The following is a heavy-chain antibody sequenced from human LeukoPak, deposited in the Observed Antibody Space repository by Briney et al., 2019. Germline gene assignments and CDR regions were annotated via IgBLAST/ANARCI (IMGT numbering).Heavy chain of an antibody. V-gene: IGHV4-38-2*02. CDR1: GDSISSGSH. J-gene: IGHJ4*02. Sequence: RPSETLSLTCTVSGDSISSGSHWGWLRQSPGKGLEWIGCISHSGTTYYNPSFTSRVTISVDTSKKQFSLNLNSVTAADTAVYYCARELLNYNPAGYWGQGTLVTVSS. CDR2: ISHSGTT. CDR3: ARELLNYNPAGY. D-gene: IGHD3-10*01.